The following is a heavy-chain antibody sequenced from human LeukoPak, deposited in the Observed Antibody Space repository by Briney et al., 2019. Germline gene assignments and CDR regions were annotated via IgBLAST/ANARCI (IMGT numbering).Heavy chain of an antibody. CDR1: GFPFSSYW. J-gene: IGHJ6*02. CDR3: ASDSPYYGMDV. CDR2: INSDGSAT. V-gene: IGHV3-74*01. Sequence: PGGPLRLSCAASGFPFSSYWMHWVRQVPGKGLLWVSRINSDGSATIYADSVRGRFTISRDNAKNTLYLQMSGLRVEDTAVYHCASDSPYYGMDVWGQGTTVTVSS.